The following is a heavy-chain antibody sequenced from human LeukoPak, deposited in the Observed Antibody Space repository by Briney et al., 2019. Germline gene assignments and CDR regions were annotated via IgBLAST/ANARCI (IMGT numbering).Heavy chain of an antibody. Sequence: ASVKVSCKVSGYTLTELSMHWVRQAPGKGLEWMGGFDPEDGETIYAQKFQGRVTMTEDTSTDTAYMELSSLRSEDTVVYYCATEAKYCSSTSCYTGPPGDYYYGMDVWGQGTTATVSS. CDR2: FDPEDGET. V-gene: IGHV1-24*01. D-gene: IGHD2-2*02. CDR1: GYTLTELS. CDR3: ATEAKYCSSTSCYTGPPGDYYYGMDV. J-gene: IGHJ6*02.